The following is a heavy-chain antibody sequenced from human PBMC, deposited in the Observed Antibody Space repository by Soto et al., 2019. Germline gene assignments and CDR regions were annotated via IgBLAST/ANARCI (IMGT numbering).Heavy chain of an antibody. CDR2: IFHSGST. J-gene: IGHJ4*02. CDR1: GGSIDNSPYY. CDR3: ARRRTGQRWTFDF. D-gene: IGHD4-17*01. V-gene: IGHV4-39*01. Sequence: SETLSLTCTFSGGSIDNSPYYWGWIRQPPGRGLEWIADIFHSGSTYSNPSLKSRVTISVDTSKNQFFLKLTSVTATDTAVYYCARRRTGQRWTFDFWGRGNLVTVSS.